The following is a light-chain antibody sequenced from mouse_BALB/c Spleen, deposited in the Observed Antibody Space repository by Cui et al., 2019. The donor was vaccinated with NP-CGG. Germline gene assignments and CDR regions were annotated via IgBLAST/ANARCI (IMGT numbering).Light chain of an antibody. J-gene: IGKJ1*01. Sequence: DFQMTQTTSSLSASLGDRDTISCRASEDIFTHLNWYQQKPDRTVKLLIYYASGLHSRVPSRFSGSGSWTDYSLAISSLEPEDIATYYCQQYSKLWTFGGGTKLEIK. CDR3: QQYSKLWT. CDR2: YAS. CDR1: EDIFTH. V-gene: IGKV10-95*01.